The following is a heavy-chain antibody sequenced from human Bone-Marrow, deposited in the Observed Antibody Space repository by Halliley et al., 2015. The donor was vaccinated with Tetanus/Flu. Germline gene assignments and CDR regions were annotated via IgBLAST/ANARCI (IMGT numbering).Heavy chain of an antibody. D-gene: IGHD7-27*01. J-gene: IGHJ4*02. CDR3: ARLGTEFDY. Sequence: GKGLEWLASIDEDGSEKHYVDSVKGRFTISRDNSKNSLHLQMNSLRAEDTAFYYCARLGTEFDYWGQGTLVTVFS. V-gene: IGHV3-7*03. CDR2: IDEDGSEK.